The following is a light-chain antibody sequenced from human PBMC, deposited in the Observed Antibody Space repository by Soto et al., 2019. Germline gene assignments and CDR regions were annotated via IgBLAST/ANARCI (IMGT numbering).Light chain of an antibody. J-gene: IGKJ1*01. CDR3: QHYGGMWA. V-gene: IGKV1-5*01. Sequence: DIQMTQSPSTLSASVGDRVTITCRASQSITNRLAWYQQKPWKAPRVVIYDASSLESGVPSRFSGSGFGTEFILTINSLQPDDFATYCCQHYGGMWAFGQGTKVEVK. CDR1: QSITNR. CDR2: DAS.